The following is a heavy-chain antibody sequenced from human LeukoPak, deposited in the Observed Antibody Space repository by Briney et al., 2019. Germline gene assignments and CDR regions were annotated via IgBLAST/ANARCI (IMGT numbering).Heavy chain of an antibody. V-gene: IGHV4-59*01. D-gene: IGHD2-2*01. CDR2: IYYSGST. CDR3: AREGQYGWLDP. J-gene: IGHJ5*02. CDR1: GGSISSYY. Sequence: PSETLSLTCTVSGGSISSYYWSWIRQPPGKGLEWIGYIYYSGSTNYNPSLKSRVTISVDTSKNQFSPKLSSVTAADTAVYYCAREGQYGWLDPWGQGTLVTVSS.